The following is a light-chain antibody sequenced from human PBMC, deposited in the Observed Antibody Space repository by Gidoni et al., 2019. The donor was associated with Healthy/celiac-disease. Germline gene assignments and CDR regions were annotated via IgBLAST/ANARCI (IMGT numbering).Light chain of an antibody. Sequence: QSALTPPASVSGSPVQSITIPCTGTSSDVGGYNYVYWYQQHPGKAPKRMIYDVSNRPSGVSNRFSGSKSGNTASLTISGLQAEDEADYYCSSYTSSSTYVVFGGGTKLTVL. CDR1: SSDVGGYNY. J-gene: IGLJ2*01. CDR3: SSYTSSSTYVV. CDR2: DVS. V-gene: IGLV2-14*01.